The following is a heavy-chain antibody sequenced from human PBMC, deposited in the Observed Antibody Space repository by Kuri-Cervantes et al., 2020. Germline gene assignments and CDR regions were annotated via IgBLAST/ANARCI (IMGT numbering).Heavy chain of an antibody. D-gene: IGHD3-16*01. J-gene: IGHJ5*02. CDR2: ISYDGSNK. Sequence: LSLTCAASGFTFSSYAMHWVRQAPGKGLEWVAVISYDGSNKYYADSVKGRFTISRDNSKNMLYLQMNSLRAEDTAVYYCAKGGSGTSWGQGTLVTVSS. V-gene: IGHV3-30-3*01. CDR3: AKGGSGTS. CDR1: GFTFSSYA.